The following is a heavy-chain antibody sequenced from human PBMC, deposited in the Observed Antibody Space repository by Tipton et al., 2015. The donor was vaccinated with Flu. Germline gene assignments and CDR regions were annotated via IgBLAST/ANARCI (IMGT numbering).Heavy chain of an antibody. D-gene: IGHD6-19*01. CDR1: GYTFTSYD. Sequence: QSGPEVKKPGASVKVSCETSGYTFTSYDINGARQATGQGPEWMGWRKPSSGNVGYAKKFQCRVTLTRSTSISKAYMELSGLTSVDTAVYYCATGLSSGWVWGQGTLVTVAS. V-gene: IGHV1-8*01. J-gene: IGHJ4*01. CDR3: ATGLSSGWV. CDR2: RKPSSGNV.